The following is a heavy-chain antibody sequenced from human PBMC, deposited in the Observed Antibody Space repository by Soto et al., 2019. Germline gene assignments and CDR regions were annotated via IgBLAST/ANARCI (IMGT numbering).Heavy chain of an antibody. D-gene: IGHD2-21*02. CDR1: GFSFTTSGVG. J-gene: IGHJ4*02. Sequence: QITLKESGPTLVKPTQTLTLTCTCSGFSFTTSGVGVAWIRQPPGKALEWLAVIYSNNHKRYSPSLETRVSITKDTSKSQVVLTMTNMDPADTATYFCAHRHRLGTVTDGFDFWGQGILVTVTS. CDR2: IYSNNHK. V-gene: IGHV2-5*01. CDR3: AHRHRLGTVTDGFDF.